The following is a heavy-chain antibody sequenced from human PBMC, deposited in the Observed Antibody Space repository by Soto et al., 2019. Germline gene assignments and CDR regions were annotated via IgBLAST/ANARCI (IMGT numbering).Heavy chain of an antibody. CDR2: ISGRGGST. CDR1: GFTFSSYA. CDR3: AKDIASYDEYYFDY. Sequence: GGSLRLSCAASGFTFSSYAMSWVRQAPGKGLEWVSAISGRGGSTYYADSVKGRFTISRDNSKNTLYLQMNSLRAEDTAVYYCAKDIASYDEYYFDYWGQGTLVTVSS. D-gene: IGHD5-18*01. V-gene: IGHV3-23*01. J-gene: IGHJ4*02.